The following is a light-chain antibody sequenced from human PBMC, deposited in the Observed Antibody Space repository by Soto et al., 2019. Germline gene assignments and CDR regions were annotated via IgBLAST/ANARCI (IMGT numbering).Light chain of an antibody. Sequence: EIVMTQSPLTLSASPGDRAIFSCRASQSVGSNIAWYQQKPGQSPRLLVYDASTRATAIPARFSGSGSGTEFTLTINTLQPEDFAVYYCQQYYQWPSYTFGQGTKVDI. J-gene: IGKJ2*01. CDR2: DAS. CDR3: QQYYQWPSYT. CDR1: QSVGSN. V-gene: IGKV3-15*01.